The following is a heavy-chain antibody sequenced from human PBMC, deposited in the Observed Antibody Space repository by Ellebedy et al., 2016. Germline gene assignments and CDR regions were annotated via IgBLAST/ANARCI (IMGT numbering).Heavy chain of an antibody. D-gene: IGHD3-3*01. CDR3: TRDPRDCFDLWSSRRGWFDA. V-gene: IGHV1-18*04. CDR1: GYTFASSS. CDR2: ISASSGNT. J-gene: IGHJ5*02. Sequence: ASVKVSCKASGYTFASSSFNWVRQAPGQGLEWMGWISASSGNTFYKKKFHDRVTMSTDTSTSLLYMELRSLRSDDTAFYYCTRDPRDCFDLWSSRRGWFDAWGQGTLVTVSS.